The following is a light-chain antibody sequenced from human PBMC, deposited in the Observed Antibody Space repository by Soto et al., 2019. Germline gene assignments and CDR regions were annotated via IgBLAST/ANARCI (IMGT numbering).Light chain of an antibody. Sequence: IHMTQSPSTLSGSVGDRVTITCRASQTISSWLAWYQQKPGKAPKLLIYKASTLKSGVPSRFSGSGPGTEFTLTISSLQPDDFATYYCQHYNSYSEAFGQGTKVDIK. V-gene: IGKV1-5*03. CDR1: QTISSW. CDR3: QHYNSYSEA. J-gene: IGKJ1*01. CDR2: KAS.